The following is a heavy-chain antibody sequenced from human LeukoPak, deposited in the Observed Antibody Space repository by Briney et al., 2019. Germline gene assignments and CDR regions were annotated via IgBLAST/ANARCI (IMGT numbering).Heavy chain of an antibody. CDR1: GFTFSSYG. Sequence: GGTLRLSCAASGFTFSSYGMSWVRQAPGKGLEWVSAISGSGGSTYYADSVKGRFTISRDNSKNTLYLQMNSLRAEDTAVYYCASHRIGGRYNWFDPWGQGTLVTVSS. D-gene: IGHD2-21*01. V-gene: IGHV3-23*01. CDR3: ASHRIGGRYNWFDP. J-gene: IGHJ5*02. CDR2: ISGSGGST.